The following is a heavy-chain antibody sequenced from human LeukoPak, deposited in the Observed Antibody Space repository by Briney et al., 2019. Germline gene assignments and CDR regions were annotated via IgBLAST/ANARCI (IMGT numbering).Heavy chain of an antibody. CDR3: ARPLGHHDY. J-gene: IGHJ4*02. Sequence: WETLSLTCTVSRASISPYYWTWIRQPAGKGLEWIGHVHTSGSTYYNPSLKSRVTISLDTSKNQFSLKLNSVTAADTAVYYCARPLGHHDYWGQGTLVTVSS. CDR2: VHTSGST. CDR1: RASISPYY. D-gene: IGHD7-27*01. V-gene: IGHV4-4*07.